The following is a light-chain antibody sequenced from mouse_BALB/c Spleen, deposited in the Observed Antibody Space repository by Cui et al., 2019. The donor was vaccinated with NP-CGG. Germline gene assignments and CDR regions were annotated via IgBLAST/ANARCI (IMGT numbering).Light chain of an antibody. Sequence: QAVLTQVSALPTLPGETLTLICRTSTGATTTSNYANCVQEQPDHFFSGLIGGTNNRAPGVPARFSGSLIGDNAALTITGAQTEDEAIYFCALWYNNHWVFGGGTKLTVL. CDR2: GTN. J-gene: IGLJ1*01. V-gene: IGLV1*01. CDR1: TGATTTSNY. CDR3: ALWYNNHWV.